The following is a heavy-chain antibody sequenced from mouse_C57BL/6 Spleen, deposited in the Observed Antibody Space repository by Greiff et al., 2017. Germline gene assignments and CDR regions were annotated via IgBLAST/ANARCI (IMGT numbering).Heavy chain of an antibody. CDR3: ARGGDVFDY. CDR1: GYSITSGYY. V-gene: IGHV3-6*01. J-gene: IGHJ2*01. Sequence: DVQLQESGPGLVKPSQSLSPTGSVTGYSITSGYYWNWIRQFPGNKLEWMGYISYDGSNNYNPSLKNRISITRDTSKNQFFLKLNSVTTEDTATYYCARGGDVFDYWGQGTTLTVSS. CDR2: ISYDGSN.